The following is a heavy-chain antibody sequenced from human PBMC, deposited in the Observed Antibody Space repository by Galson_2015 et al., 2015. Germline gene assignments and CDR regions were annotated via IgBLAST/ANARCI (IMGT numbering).Heavy chain of an antibody. J-gene: IGHJ5*02. CDR1: GYTFTSYY. D-gene: IGHD6-25*01. Sequence: SVKVSCKASGYTFTSYYMHWVRQAPGQGLEWMGRIIPILGIANYAQKFQGRVTITADKSTSTAYMELSSLRSEDTAVYYCARDQARYSSGGGWFDPWGQGTLVTVSS. CDR3: ARDQARYSSGGGWFDP. V-gene: IGHV1-69*04. CDR2: IIPILGIA.